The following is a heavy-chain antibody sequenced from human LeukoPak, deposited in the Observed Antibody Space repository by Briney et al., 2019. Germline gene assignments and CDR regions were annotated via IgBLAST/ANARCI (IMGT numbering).Heavy chain of an antibody. V-gene: IGHV3-11*06. J-gene: IGHJ4*02. CDR1: GFTFSDYY. Sequence: GGSLRLSCAASGFTFSDYYMSWIRQAPGKGLEWVSYISSSSSYTNYADSVKGRFTISRDNAKNSLYLQMNSQRAEDTAVYYCARGQIAVAGTPRRPPDYWGQGTLVTVSS. CDR3: ARGQIAVAGTPRRPPDY. CDR2: ISSSSSYT. D-gene: IGHD6-19*01.